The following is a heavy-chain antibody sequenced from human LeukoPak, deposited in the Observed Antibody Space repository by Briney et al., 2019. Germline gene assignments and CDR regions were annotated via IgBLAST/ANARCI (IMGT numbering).Heavy chain of an antibody. Sequence: ASVKVSXKASGYTFTSYGISWVRQAPGQGLEWMGWICAYNGNTNYAQKLQGRVTMTTDTSTSTAYMELRSLRSDDTAVYYCARAAAIAAAGTGNDYWGQGTLVTVSS. D-gene: IGHD6-13*01. V-gene: IGHV1-18*01. J-gene: IGHJ4*02. CDR1: GYTFTSYG. CDR2: ICAYNGNT. CDR3: ARAAAIAAAGTGNDY.